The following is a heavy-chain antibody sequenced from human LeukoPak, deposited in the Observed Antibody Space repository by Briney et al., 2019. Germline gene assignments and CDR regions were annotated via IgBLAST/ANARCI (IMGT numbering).Heavy chain of an antibody. D-gene: IGHD1-26*01. J-gene: IGHJ4*02. CDR2: IDPEGTIT. V-gene: IGHV3-74*01. CDR1: GFTFSSYW. CDR3: ARDFGGAVDS. Sequence: GGSLRLSCAASGFTFSSYWMSWVRQVPGKGLVWVSRIDPEGTITNYADSVKGRFTISRDNAKNMLYLQMNSLRVEDSAIYYCARDFGGAVDSWGQGTLVTASS.